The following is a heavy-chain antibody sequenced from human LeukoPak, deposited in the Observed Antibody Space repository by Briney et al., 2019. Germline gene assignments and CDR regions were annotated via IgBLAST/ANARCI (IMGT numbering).Heavy chain of an antibody. V-gene: IGHV4-39*07. Sequence: PSETLSLTCTVSGGSIRSSYYYWGWIRQPPGKGLEWIGSIYDSGSTYYNPSLKSRVTISVDTSKNQFSLKLSSVTAADTAVYYCARGVLGYCSGGSCYQWFDPWGQGTLVTVSS. CDR3: ARGVLGYCSGGSCYQWFDP. J-gene: IGHJ5*02. CDR1: GGSIRSSYYY. CDR2: IYDSGST. D-gene: IGHD2-15*01.